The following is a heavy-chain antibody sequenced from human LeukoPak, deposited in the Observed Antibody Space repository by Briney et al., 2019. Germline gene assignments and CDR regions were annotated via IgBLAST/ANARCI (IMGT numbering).Heavy chain of an antibody. D-gene: IGHD2-15*01. CDR2: INWNGGST. CDR3: ARPFPDCSGGSCYYYFDY. CDR1: GFTFDDYG. J-gene: IGHJ4*02. V-gene: IGHV3-20*04. Sequence: GGSLRLSCAASGFTFDDYGMSWVRQAPGKGLEWVSGINWNGGSTGYADSVKGRFTISRDNAKNSLYLQMNSLRAEDTALYYCARPFPDCSGGSCYYYFDYWGQGTLVTVSS.